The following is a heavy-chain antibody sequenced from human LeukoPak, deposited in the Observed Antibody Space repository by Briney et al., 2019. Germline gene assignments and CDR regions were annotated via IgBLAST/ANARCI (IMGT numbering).Heavy chain of an antibody. Sequence: PSETLSLTCTVAGGSISSYYWSWIRQPPGKGLEWIGYIYYIGSTNYNPSLKSRVTISVDTSKHQFSLKLSSVTAADTAVYYCARDTPAAGTIDYWGQGTLVTVSS. CDR3: ARDTPAAGTIDY. J-gene: IGHJ4*02. D-gene: IGHD6-13*01. CDR1: GGSISSYY. V-gene: IGHV4-59*01. CDR2: IYYIGST.